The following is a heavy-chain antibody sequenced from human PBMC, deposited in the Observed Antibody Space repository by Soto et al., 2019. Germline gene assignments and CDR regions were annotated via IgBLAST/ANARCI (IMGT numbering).Heavy chain of an antibody. CDR1: GGSISRGDYY. CDR2: IYHSGRT. V-gene: IGHV4-30-4*01. Sequence: QVQLQESGPGLVKPSQTLSLTCTVSGGSISRGDYYWNWIRQPPGKGLEWIGHIYHSGRTYYNPSLESRVVISVDPSKNQFSLKLRSVTAADTAVYYCAREDIVLVPATTYYYGLDVWGQGTTVTVSS. D-gene: IGHD2-2*01. J-gene: IGHJ6*02. CDR3: AREDIVLVPATTYYYGLDV.